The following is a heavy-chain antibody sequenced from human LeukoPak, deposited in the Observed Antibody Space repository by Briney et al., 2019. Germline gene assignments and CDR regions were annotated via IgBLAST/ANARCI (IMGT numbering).Heavy chain of an antibody. V-gene: IGHV3-20*04. Sequence: GGSLRLSCAASGSTFDDYGMSWVRQAPGKGLEWVSGINWNGGSTGYADSVKGRFTISRDNAKNSLYLQMNSPRAEDTALYYCARVYYYYMDVWGKGTTVTVSS. CDR3: ARVYYYYMDV. CDR1: GSTFDDYG. J-gene: IGHJ6*03. CDR2: INWNGGST.